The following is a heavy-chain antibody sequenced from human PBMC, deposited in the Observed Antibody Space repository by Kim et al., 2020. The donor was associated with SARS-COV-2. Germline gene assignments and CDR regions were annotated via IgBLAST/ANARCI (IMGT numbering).Heavy chain of an antibody. V-gene: IGHV4-59*01. D-gene: IGHD3-3*01. CDR3: ARGTYDFWSGYTYPPYYYMDV. Sequence: SETLSLTCTVSGGSISSYYWSWIRQPPEKGLEWIGYIYYSGTTNYNPSLKSRVTISIDTSENQFSLRLSSVTAADTAVYYCARGTYDFWSGYTYPPYYYMDVWGKGTTVTVSS. J-gene: IGHJ6*03. CDR1: GGSISSYY. CDR2: IYYSGTT.